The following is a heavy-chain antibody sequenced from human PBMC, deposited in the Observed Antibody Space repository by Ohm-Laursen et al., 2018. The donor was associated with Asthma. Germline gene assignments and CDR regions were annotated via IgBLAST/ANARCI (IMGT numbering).Heavy chain of an antibody. V-gene: IGHV3-33*01. J-gene: IGHJ4*02. CDR2: IWYDGSNA. D-gene: IGHD3-3*01. Sequence: SLRLSCSAPGFTLSTYGMHWVRRAPGKGLGWVAIIWYDGSNAYYGDAVKGRFTVSRNTSKSTVYLQMNRVRVEDTGVYHCAREGDASGYMDHWGQGTPVTVSS. CDR1: GFTLSTYG. CDR3: AREGDASGYMDH.